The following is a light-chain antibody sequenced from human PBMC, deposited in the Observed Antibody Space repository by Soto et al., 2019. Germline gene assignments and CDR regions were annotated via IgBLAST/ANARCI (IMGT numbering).Light chain of an antibody. CDR3: CSYAGSNYV. V-gene: IGLV2-23*02. CDR1: SSDVGNYNL. J-gene: IGLJ1*01. Sequence: LTQPASVSGSPGQSITISCTRTSSDVGNYNLVSWYQHHPGKAPKLMIYEVSKRPSGVSNRFSGSKSGDTASLTISGLQAEDEADYYCCSYAGSNYVFGTGTKVTVL. CDR2: EVS.